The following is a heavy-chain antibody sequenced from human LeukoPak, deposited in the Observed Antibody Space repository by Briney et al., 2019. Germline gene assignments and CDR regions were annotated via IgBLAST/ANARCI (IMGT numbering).Heavy chain of an antibody. J-gene: IGHJ4*02. D-gene: IGHD3-10*01. Sequence: GGSLRLSCTASGFTFSSYRMSWVRQAPGKGLEWVANLNQGGNERYYVDSVKGRFTISRDNAKNSLYLQMNSLRVDDTAMYYCTKAGPSGSGDRWGQGTLVTVSS. CDR2: LNQGGNER. CDR3: TKAGPSGSGDR. CDR1: GFTFSSYR. V-gene: IGHV3-7*03.